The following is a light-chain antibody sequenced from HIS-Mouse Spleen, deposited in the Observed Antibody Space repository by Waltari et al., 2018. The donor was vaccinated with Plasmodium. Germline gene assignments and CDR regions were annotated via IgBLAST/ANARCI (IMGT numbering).Light chain of an antibody. CDR1: SSAVGGYNY. J-gene: IGLJ2*01. V-gene: IGLV2-8*01. CDR3: SSYAGSNNLV. CDR2: EVS. Sequence: QSALTQPPSASGSPGPSVTLSCPGTSSAVGGYNYVSWYQQHPGKAPKLMIYEVSKRPSGVPDRFSGSKSGNTASLTVSGLQAEDEADYYCSSYAGSNNLVFGGGTKLTVL.